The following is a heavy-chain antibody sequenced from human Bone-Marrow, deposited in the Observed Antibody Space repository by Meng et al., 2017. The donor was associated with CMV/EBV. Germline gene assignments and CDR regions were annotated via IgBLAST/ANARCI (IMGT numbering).Heavy chain of an antibody. J-gene: IGHJ6*01. Sequence: ASVKVSCKASGYTFTSYYMHWVRQAPGQGLEWMGIINPSGGSTSYAQKFQGRVTMTRDTSTSTVYMELSSLRSEDTAVYYCARDYVDYGGNGGMAVWGQGATVTRYS. V-gene: IGHV1-46*01. D-gene: IGHD4-23*01. CDR3: ARDYVDYGGNGGMAV. CDR2: INPSGGST. CDR1: GYTFTSYY.